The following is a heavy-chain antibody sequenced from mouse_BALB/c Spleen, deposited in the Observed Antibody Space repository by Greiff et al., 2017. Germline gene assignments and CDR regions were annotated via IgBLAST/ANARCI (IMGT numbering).Heavy chain of an antibody. Sequence: EVQLVESGGGLVQPGGSRKLSCAASGFTFSSFGMHWVRQAPEKGLEWVAYISSGSSTIYYADTVKGRFTISRDNPKNTLFLQMTSLRSEDTAMYYCARGEVRRYYFDYWGQGTTLTVSS. CDR3: ARGEVRRYYFDY. D-gene: IGHD2-14*01. CDR2: ISSGSSTI. J-gene: IGHJ2*01. V-gene: IGHV5-17*02. CDR1: GFTFSSFG.